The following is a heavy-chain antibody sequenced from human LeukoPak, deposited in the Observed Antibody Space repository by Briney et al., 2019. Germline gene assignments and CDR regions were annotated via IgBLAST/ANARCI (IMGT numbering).Heavy chain of an antibody. CDR2: IYHSGST. Sequence: RPSETQSLTCTVSGYSISSGYYWGWIRQPPGKGLGWIGSIYHSGSTYYNPSLKSRVTISVDTSKNQFSLKLSSVTAADTAVYYCARVPAIEWEPGIYYFDYWGQGTLVTVSS. CDR3: ARVPAIEWEPGIYYFDY. D-gene: IGHD1-26*01. J-gene: IGHJ4*02. V-gene: IGHV4-38-2*02. CDR1: GYSISSGYY.